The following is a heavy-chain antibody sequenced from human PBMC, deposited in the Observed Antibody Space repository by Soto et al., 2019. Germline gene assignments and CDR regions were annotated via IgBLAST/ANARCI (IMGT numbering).Heavy chain of an antibody. V-gene: IGHV2-5*02. CDR3: AHRLAATGLFDY. J-gene: IGHJ4*02. CDR2: IYWDDDK. CDR1: GFSLSNSRVG. D-gene: IGHD6-13*01. Sequence: SGPTLGNPTQTLTLTCTFSGFSLSNSRVGVGWIRQPPGKALEWLALIYWDDDKRYSPSLKSRLTITKDTSKNQVVLTMTNMDPVDTATYYCAHRLAATGLFDYWGQGTLVTVSS.